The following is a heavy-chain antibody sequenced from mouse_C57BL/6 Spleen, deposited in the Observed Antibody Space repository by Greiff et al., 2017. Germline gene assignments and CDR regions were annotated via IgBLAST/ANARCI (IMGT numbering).Heavy chain of an antibody. J-gene: IGHJ4*01. CDR3: ARQNDYDVDYAMDY. CDR2: IWSDGST. Sequence: VQVVESGPGLVAPSQSLSITCTVSGFSLTSYGVHWVRQPPGKGLEWLVVIWSDGSTTYNSALKSRLSISKDNSKSQVFLKMNSLQTDDTAMYYCARQNDYDVDYAMDYWGQGTSVTVSS. V-gene: IGHV2-6-1*01. CDR1: GFSLTSYG. D-gene: IGHD2-4*01.